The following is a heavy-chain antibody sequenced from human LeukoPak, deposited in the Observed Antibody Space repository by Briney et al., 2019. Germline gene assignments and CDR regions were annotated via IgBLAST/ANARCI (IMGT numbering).Heavy chain of an antibody. CDR2: IYSVGST. CDR3: AEALYGSGSYSPLVY. V-gene: IGHV3-66*01. CDR1: EFSVGSNY. Sequence: GGSLRLSCAASEFSVGSNYMTWVRQAPGKGLEWVSLIYSVGSTYYADSVKGRFTISRDNSKNTLYLQMNSLRAEDTAVYYCAEALYGSGSYSPLVYWGQGTGHRLL. D-gene: IGHD3-10*01. J-gene: IGHJ4*02.